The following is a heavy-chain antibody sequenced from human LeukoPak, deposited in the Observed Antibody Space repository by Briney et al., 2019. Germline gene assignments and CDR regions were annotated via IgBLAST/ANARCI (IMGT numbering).Heavy chain of an antibody. CDR1: GDSVSSNSAA. CDR3: ARDSTSIAAAGIYYYYYGMDV. J-gene: IGHJ6*02. Sequence: SQTLSLTCAISGDSVSSNSAAWNWIRQSPSRGLEWLGRTYYRSKWYNDYAVSVKSRITINPDTSKNQFSLQLNSVTPEDTAVYHCARDSTSIAAAGIYYYYYGMDVWGQGTTVTVSS. D-gene: IGHD6-13*01. CDR2: TYYRSKWYN. V-gene: IGHV6-1*01.